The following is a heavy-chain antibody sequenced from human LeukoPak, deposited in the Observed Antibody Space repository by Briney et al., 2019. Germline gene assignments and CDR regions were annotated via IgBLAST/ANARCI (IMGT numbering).Heavy chain of an antibody. CDR2: ISGGGGDT. CDR1: GFSVSNNY. CDR3: VKTMTGYFSDGFDI. V-gene: IGHV3-23*01. Sequence: GGSLRLSCAASGFSVSNNYMTWVRQAPGKGLEWVSNISGGGGDTYYGDSVKGRFTISRDNSKTTLYLQMNSLRAEDTAVYWCVKTMTGYFSDGFDIWGQGTMVTVSS. J-gene: IGHJ3*02. D-gene: IGHD3-9*01.